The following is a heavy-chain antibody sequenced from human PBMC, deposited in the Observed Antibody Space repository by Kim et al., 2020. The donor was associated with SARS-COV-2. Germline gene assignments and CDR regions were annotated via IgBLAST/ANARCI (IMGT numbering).Heavy chain of an antibody. V-gene: IGHV4-61*03. Sequence: YNRALESRVTISGDASKSHFALKLSYVTAADTAVYYCARDRGIMGAVDFWGHGTLVTVSS. CDR3: ARDRGIMGAVDF. D-gene: IGHD1-26*01. J-gene: IGHJ4*01.